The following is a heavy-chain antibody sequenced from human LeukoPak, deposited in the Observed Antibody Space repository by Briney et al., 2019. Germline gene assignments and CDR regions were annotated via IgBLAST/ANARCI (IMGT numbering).Heavy chain of an antibody. CDR3: ARALRVGATNYFDY. CDR2: IIWNSGTI. Sequence: GGSLRLSCAASGFTFDKYAMHWVRQVPGKGLEWVSGIIWNSGTIDYTDSVKGRFSISRDNAKNSLYLQMNSLRAEDTAVYYCARALRVGATNYFDYWGQGTLVTVSS. CDR1: GFTFDKYA. D-gene: IGHD1-26*01. V-gene: IGHV3-9*01. J-gene: IGHJ4*02.